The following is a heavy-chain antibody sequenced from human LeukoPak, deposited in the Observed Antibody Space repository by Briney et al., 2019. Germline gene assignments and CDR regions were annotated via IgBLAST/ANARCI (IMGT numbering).Heavy chain of an antibody. CDR3: AKDRVVVVPARSYYYGMDV. CDR2: ISGSGGST. Sequence: HPGGSLRLSCAASGFTFSSYAMSWVRQAPGKGLEWVSAISGSGGSTYYADSVKGRFTVSRDNSKNTLYLQMNSLRAEDTAVYYCAKDRVVVVPARSYYYGMDVWGQGTTVTVSS. D-gene: IGHD2-2*01. V-gene: IGHV3-23*01. CDR1: GFTFSSYA. J-gene: IGHJ6*02.